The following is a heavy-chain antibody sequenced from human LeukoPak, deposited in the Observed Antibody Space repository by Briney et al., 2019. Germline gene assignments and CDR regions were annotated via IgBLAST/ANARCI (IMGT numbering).Heavy chain of an antibody. CDR3: ARAYMTATRHFDS. D-gene: IGHD2-21*02. J-gene: IGHJ4*02. CDR2: IIPIFGTP. CDR1: GGTFSSYT. V-gene: IGHV1-69*13. Sequence: ASVKVSCKTSGGTFSSYTTSWVRQAPGQGLEWMGGIIPIFGTPHYAQKFQDRVTITADASTSTAYMELSSLRSEDTAVYYCARAYMTATRHFDSWGQGTLVTVSS.